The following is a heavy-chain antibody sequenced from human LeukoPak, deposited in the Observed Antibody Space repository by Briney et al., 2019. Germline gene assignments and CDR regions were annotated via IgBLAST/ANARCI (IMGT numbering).Heavy chain of an antibody. CDR1: GFTYGDYV. J-gene: IGHJ4*02. Sequence: GGSLRLSCTTSGFTYGDYVMTWVRQAPGKGLEWVGLIRSKAYGETTEYAASVKGRFTISRDDSKGIAYLQMNSLKTEDTAVYYCSRGAKWQQLQSFVDYWGQGTLVTVSS. CDR2: IRSKAYGETT. D-gene: IGHD5-24*01. V-gene: IGHV3-49*04. CDR3: SRGAKWQQLQSFVDY.